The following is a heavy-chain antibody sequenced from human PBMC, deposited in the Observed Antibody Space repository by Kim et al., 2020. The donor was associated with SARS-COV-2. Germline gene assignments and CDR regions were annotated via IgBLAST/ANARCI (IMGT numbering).Heavy chain of an antibody. CDR1: GYTFTSYA. CDR2: INTNTGNP. D-gene: IGHD3-9*01. J-gene: IGHJ4*02. CDR3: ARSGALRYFDWSGDY. Sequence: ASVKVSCKASGYTFTSYAMNWVRQAPGQGLEWMGWINTNTGNPTYAQGFTGRFVFSLDTSVSTAYLQISSLKAEDTAVYYCARSGALRYFDWSGDYWGQGTLVTVSS. V-gene: IGHV7-4-1*02.